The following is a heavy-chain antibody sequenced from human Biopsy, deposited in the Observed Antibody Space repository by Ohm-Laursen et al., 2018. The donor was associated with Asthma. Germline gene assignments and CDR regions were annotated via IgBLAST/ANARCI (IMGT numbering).Heavy chain of an antibody. J-gene: IGHJ4*02. CDR3: ASDFPNDYVGYNFQC. CDR2: HYHEVVGT. V-gene: IGHV1-24*01. D-gene: IGHD4-17*01. Sequence: ASETLSCMLFGYSLTDLSRHWVRLAPGQGREWLGGHYHEVVGTVNARRFQGRVTMTDDTSTDTAYMELSSLSSDDTAVYYCASDFPNDYVGYNFQCWGQGTLVTVSS. CDR1: GYSLTDLS.